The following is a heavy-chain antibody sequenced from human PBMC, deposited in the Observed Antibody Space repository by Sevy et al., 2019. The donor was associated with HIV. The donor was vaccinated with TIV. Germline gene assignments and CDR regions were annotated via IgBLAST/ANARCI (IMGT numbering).Heavy chain of an antibody. V-gene: IGHV3-7*01. J-gene: IGHJ4*01. CDR3: ARGGGGFYGDYPFDY. Sequence: GGSLRLSCSASGFAFSAYWMVWVRQGPGKGLEWVANIKQDGSEQNYVDSVEGRFTISRDNGKNLLYLQMNDLRAEDTAVYHCARGGGGFYGDYPFDYWGHGTLVTVSS. CDR1: GFAFSAYW. D-gene: IGHD4-17*01. CDR2: IKQDGSEQ.